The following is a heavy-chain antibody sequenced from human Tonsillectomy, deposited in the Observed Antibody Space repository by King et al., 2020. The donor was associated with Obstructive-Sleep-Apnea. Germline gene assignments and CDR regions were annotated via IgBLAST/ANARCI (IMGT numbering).Heavy chain of an antibody. CDR2: VSSSSGAI. Sequence: VQLVESGGGLVQRGGSLRLSCAASGFTFSNYNMNWVRQAPGKGLEWVSYVSSSSGAIYYPDTVKGRFTISRDNAKNSLYLQMNSLRDDDTAVYYFARSAVADSDAFDIWGQGTLVTVSS. V-gene: IGHV3-48*02. CDR3: ARSAVADSDAFDI. D-gene: IGHD6-19*01. J-gene: IGHJ3*02. CDR1: GFTFSNYN.